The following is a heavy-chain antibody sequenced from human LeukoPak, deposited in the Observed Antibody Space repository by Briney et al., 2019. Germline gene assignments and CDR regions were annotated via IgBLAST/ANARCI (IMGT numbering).Heavy chain of an antibody. Sequence: PGGSLRLSCAASGFTFSSYEMNWVRQAPGKGLEWVSYISSSSSTIYYADSVKGRFTISRDNAKNSLYLQMNSLRAEDTAVYYCARDGQLELLASDWFDPWGQGTLVTVSS. CDR3: ARDGQLELLASDWFDP. CDR1: GFTFSSYE. D-gene: IGHD1-7*01. J-gene: IGHJ5*02. CDR2: ISSSSSTI. V-gene: IGHV3-48*01.